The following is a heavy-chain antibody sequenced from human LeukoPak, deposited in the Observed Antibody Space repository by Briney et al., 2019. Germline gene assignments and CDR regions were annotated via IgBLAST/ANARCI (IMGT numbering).Heavy chain of an antibody. Sequence: PSETLSLTCTVSGGSISSYYWSWIRQPAGKGLEWIGRIYTSGSTNYNPSLKSRVTMSVDTSKYQFSLKLSSVTAADTAVYYCARSYGSGSYYETDFDYWGQGTLVTVSS. D-gene: IGHD3-10*01. CDR2: IYTSGST. V-gene: IGHV4-4*07. CDR3: ARSYGSGSYYETDFDY. J-gene: IGHJ4*02. CDR1: GGSISSYY.